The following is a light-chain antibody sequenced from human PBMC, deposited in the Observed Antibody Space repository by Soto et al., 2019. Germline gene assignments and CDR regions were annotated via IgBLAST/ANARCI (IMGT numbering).Light chain of an antibody. CDR2: GAS. V-gene: IGKV1-39*01. CDR1: QSISNY. CDR3: QESYSVSLI. J-gene: IGKJ4*01. Sequence: DIQLTQSPSSLSASVGDRVTITCRASQSISNYLNWYQQKPGRAPKLLIYGASSLQSGVPSRFSGSGFGTDFTLTISSLRPEDFAIYYCQESYSVSLIFGGGTKVDIK.